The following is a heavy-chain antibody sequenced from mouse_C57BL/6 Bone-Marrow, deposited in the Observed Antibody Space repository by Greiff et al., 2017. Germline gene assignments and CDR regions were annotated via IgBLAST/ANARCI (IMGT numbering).Heavy chain of an antibody. CDR1: GFNIKDDY. V-gene: IGHV14-4*01. J-gene: IGHJ2*01. CDR3: LYYYRYYFDY. Sequence: EVQRVESGAELVRPGASVKLSCTASGFNIKDDYMYWVKQRPEQGLEWIGWIDPENGDTEYASKFQGKATITADTSSNTAYLQLSSLTSEDTAVYYCLYYYRYYFDYWGQGTTLTVSS. CDR2: IDPENGDT. D-gene: IGHD1-1*01.